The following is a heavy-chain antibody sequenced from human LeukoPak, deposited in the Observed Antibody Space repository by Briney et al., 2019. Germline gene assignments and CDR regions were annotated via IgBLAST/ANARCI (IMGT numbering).Heavy chain of an antibody. J-gene: IGHJ3*02. CDR2: ITWNSGSV. D-gene: IGHD3/OR15-3a*01. Sequence: GGSLRLSCAASGFTFHDYAMHWVRQVPGKGLEWVSGITWNSGSVLYADSVRGRFTISRDNAKNSLYLQMNSLRPEDMAFYYCAKGLGVASLIVDTLDMWGQGTMVTV. V-gene: IGHV3-9*03. CDR1: GFTFHDYA. CDR3: AKGLGVASLIVDTLDM.